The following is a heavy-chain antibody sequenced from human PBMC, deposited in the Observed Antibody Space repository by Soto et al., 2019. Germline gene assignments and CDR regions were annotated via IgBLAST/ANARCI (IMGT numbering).Heavy chain of an antibody. D-gene: IGHD6-19*01. CDR3: ARDVAVAGYYYYGMDV. CDR2: IYHSGST. Sequence: QVQLQESGPGLVKPSGTLSLTCAVSGGSISSSNWWSWVRQPPGKGLEWIGEIYHSGSTNYNPSLNSRVTISVDKSKSQFSLKLSSVTAADTAVYYCARDVAVAGYYYYGMDVWGQGTTVTVSS. CDR1: GGSISSSNW. J-gene: IGHJ6*02. V-gene: IGHV4-4*02.